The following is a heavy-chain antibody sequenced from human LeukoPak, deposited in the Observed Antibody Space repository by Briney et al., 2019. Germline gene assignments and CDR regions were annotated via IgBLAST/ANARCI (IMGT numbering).Heavy chain of an antibody. CDR3: ARVNRLYGEYPRSIDY. J-gene: IGHJ4*02. CDR1: GGSISSSNW. CDR2: IYHSGST. Sequence: SGTLSLTCAVSGGSISSSNWWSWVRQPPGKGLEWIGEIYHSGSTNYNPSLKSRVTISVDTYKNQFSLKLSSVTAADTAVYYCARVNRLYGEYPRSIDYWGQGTLVTVSS. V-gene: IGHV4-4*02. D-gene: IGHD4-17*01.